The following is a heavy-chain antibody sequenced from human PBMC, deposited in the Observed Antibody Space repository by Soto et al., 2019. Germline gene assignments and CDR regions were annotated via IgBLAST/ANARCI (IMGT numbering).Heavy chain of an antibody. J-gene: IGHJ5*02. CDR3: TTVLPQVLRFLEWSDWFDP. D-gene: IGHD3-3*01. CDR2: IKSKTDGGTT. Sequence: EVQLVESGGGLVKPGGSLRLSCAASGFTFSNAWMNWVRQAPGKGLEWVGRIKSKTDGGTTDYAAPVKGRFTISRADSKNTLYLQMNSLKTEDTAVYYCTTVLPQVLRFLEWSDWFDPWGQGTLVTVSS. CDR1: GFTFSNAW. V-gene: IGHV3-15*07.